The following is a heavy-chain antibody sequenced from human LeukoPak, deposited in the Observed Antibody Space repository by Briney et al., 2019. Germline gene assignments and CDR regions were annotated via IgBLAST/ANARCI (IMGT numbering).Heavy chain of an antibody. D-gene: IGHD2-15*01. CDR2: IWYDGSGK. J-gene: IGHJ4*02. V-gene: IGHV3-33*01. CDR3: ARDWCGGGSCYYFDH. CDR1: RFAFTDYG. Sequence: GGSLRLSCAASRFAFTDYGMHWVRQPPAKGLEGVALIWYDGSGKYYAYSVKGRFTSSRDNSKNTLYLQMNSLRAEDTAVYYCARDWCGGGSCYYFDHWGQGTLVTVSS.